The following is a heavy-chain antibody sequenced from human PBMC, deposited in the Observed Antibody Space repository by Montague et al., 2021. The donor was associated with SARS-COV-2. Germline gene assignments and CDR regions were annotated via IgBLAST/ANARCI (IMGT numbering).Heavy chain of an antibody. D-gene: IGHD2-15*01. Sequence: SETLSLTCAASGGSFSGFYWSWVRQSPGKGLEWIGDVNHSESTNYNPSLKGRVTISVDKSKNQFSLRLRSVTAADTAVYYCARGRGLYYASSDGLYYMDVWGEGTTVTVSS. V-gene: IGHV4-34*01. CDR2: VNHSEST. CDR3: ARGRGLYYASSDGLYYMDV. CDR1: GGSFSGFY. J-gene: IGHJ6*03.